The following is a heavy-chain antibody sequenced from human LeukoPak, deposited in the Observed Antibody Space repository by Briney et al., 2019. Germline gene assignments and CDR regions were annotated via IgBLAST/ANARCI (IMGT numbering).Heavy chain of an antibody. CDR3: ARDLHYYGSGRYYETGPFDY. J-gene: IGHJ4*02. D-gene: IGHD3-10*01. V-gene: IGHV3-30-3*01. CDR2: ISYHGSHK. Sequence: PGGSLRLSCAASGFGFSGSAVHWVRQAPGKGLEWVTLISYHGSHKYYADSAKGRFTISRDNSKNTLYLQMNSLRPEDTAVYYCARDLHYYGSGRYYETGPFDYWGQGTLVTVSS. CDR1: GFGFSGSA.